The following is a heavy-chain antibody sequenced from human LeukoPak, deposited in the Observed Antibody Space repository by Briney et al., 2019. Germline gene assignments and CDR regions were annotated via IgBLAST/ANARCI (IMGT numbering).Heavy chain of an antibody. CDR2: IRYDGSNK. J-gene: IGHJ6*03. CDR3: AKVGPSSNYYYYFMDV. Sequence: PGGSLRLSCAASGFTFSSYGMHWVRQAPGKGLEWVAFIRYDGSNKYYADSVKGRFTISRDNSKNTLYLQMNSLRAEDTAVYYCAKVGPSSNYYYYFMDVWGKGTTVTVSS. V-gene: IGHV3-30*02. D-gene: IGHD6-13*01. CDR1: GFTFSSYG.